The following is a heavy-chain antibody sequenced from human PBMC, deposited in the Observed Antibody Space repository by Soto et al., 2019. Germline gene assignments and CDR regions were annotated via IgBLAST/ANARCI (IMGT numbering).Heavy chain of an antibody. Sequence: SVKVSFKASGGTFSSYAISWVRQAPGQGLEWMGGIIPIFGTANYAQKFQGRVTITADESTSTAYMELSSLRSEDTAVYYCARVRDNTAMVCLDYWGQGTLVTVSS. CDR2: IIPIFGTA. V-gene: IGHV1-69*13. J-gene: IGHJ4*02. CDR3: ARVRDNTAMVCLDY. D-gene: IGHD5-18*01. CDR1: GGTFSSYA.